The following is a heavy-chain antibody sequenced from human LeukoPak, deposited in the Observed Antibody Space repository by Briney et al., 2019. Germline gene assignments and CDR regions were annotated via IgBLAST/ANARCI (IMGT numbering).Heavy chain of an antibody. V-gene: IGHV4-61*08. CDR3: ARGPPMIPDSGGYYYFDY. Sequence: SETLSLTCTVSGGSISSGGYYWTWIRQPPGEGLEWIGEINHSGSTNYNPSLKSRVTISADTSKNRFSLKLSSATAADTAVYYCARGPPMIPDSGGYYYFDYWGQGTLVTVSS. CDR1: GGSISSGGYY. CDR2: INHSGST. D-gene: IGHD3-22*01. J-gene: IGHJ4*02.